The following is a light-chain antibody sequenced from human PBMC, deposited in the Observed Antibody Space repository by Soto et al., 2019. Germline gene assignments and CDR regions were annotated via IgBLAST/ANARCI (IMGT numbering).Light chain of an antibody. Sequence: DIQMTQSPSSLSASVGDRVTITCRASQSISSYLNWYQQKPGKAPTLLIYAASSFQSGVPSRFSGSGSGTDFTLTISSLQPEYFATYYCQQSYSTPLTFGGGTRVDIK. CDR1: QSISSY. J-gene: IGKJ4*01. CDR2: AAS. CDR3: QQSYSTPLT. V-gene: IGKV1-39*01.